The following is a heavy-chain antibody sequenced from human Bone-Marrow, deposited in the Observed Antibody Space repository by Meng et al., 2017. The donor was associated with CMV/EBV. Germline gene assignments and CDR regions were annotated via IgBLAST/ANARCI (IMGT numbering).Heavy chain of an antibody. D-gene: IGHD5-18*01. CDR1: GFTFSSYS. CDR2: ISSSSSYI. CDR3: ARDSVTAMAIDY. J-gene: IGHJ4*02. V-gene: IGHV3-21*01. Sequence: GESLKISCAASGFTFSSYSMNWVRQAPGKGLEWVSSISSSSSYIYYADSVKGRFTISRDNAKNSLYLQMNSLRAEDTAVYYCARDSVTAMAIDYWGQGTLVAVSS.